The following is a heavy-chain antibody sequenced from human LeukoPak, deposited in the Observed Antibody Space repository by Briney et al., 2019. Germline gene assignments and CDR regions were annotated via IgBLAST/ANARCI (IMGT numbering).Heavy chain of an antibody. Sequence: SETLSLTCTVSGDSISAYYWNWIRQPAGRGLEWIGYIYYSGSTYYNPSLKSRVTISLDTSKNQFSLKLSSVTAADTAVYYCVRTEVSSGSEDYWGQGTLVTVSS. D-gene: IGHD6-19*01. CDR2: IYYSGST. CDR3: VRTEVSSGSEDY. V-gene: IGHV4-59*06. J-gene: IGHJ4*02. CDR1: GDSISAYY.